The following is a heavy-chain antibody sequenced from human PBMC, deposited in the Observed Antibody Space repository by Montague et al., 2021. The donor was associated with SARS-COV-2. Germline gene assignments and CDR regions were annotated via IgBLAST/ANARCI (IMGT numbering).Heavy chain of an antibody. D-gene: IGHD3-3*01. CDR1: GGSISSYY. CDR3: ARDRRFLEWPGLYYYYGMDV. Sequence: SETLSLTCTVSGGSISSYYWSWIRQPPGKGLEWIGYIYYSGSTNXNPSPKSRVTISVDTSKNQFSLKLSSVTAADTAVYYCARDRRFLEWPGLYYYYGMDVWGQGTTVTVSS. J-gene: IGHJ6*02. CDR2: IYYSGST. V-gene: IGHV4-59*01.